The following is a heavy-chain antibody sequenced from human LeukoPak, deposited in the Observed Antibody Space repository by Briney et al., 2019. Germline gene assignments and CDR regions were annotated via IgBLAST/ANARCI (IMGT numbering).Heavy chain of an antibody. Sequence: GGSLRLSCAASGFTFSGSAMHWVRQASGKGLEWVGRIRSKANNYATAYAASVKGRFTISRDDSKNTAYLQMNSLKTEDTAVYYCTAAPREPVTWWGYWGQGTLVTVSS. D-gene: IGHD2-15*01. CDR3: TAAPREPVTWWGY. V-gene: IGHV3-73*01. CDR2: IRSKANNYAT. CDR1: GFTFSGSA. J-gene: IGHJ4*02.